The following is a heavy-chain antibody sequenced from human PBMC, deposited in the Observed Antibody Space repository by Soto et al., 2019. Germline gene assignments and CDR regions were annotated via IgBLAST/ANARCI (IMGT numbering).Heavy chain of an antibody. CDR1: GFTFSSYW. Sequence: EVQLVESGGGLVQPGGSLRLSCAASGFTFSSYWMSWVRQAPGKGLEWVANIKQDGSEKYYVDSVKGRFTISRDNAKKSLYLQMNSLRAEDTAVYYCARVGEVVFVAATHDAFDIWGQGTMVTVSS. CDR2: IKQDGSEK. CDR3: ARVGEVVFVAATHDAFDI. D-gene: IGHD2-15*01. V-gene: IGHV3-7*01. J-gene: IGHJ3*02.